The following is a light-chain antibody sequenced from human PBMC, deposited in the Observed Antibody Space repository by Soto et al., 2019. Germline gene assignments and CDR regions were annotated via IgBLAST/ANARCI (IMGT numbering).Light chain of an antibody. V-gene: IGKV1-39*01. CDR3: QQTYATPFT. Sequence: DIQVIQSPSSLSATVEDRVTITCRTRHNIATYLYWYQHRPGKAPNLLIYTATSLHSGVPSRFSGSGTGTDLTLTISALQPEDFTSYFCQQTYATPFTFGRGTTV. CDR1: HNIATY. CDR2: TAT. J-gene: IGKJ3*01.